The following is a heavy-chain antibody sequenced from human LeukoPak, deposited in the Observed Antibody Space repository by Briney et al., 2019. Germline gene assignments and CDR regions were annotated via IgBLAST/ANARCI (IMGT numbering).Heavy chain of an antibody. V-gene: IGHV3-23*01. Sequence: GSLRLSCGASGFTFSSYAMSWVRQAPGKGLEWVSAISGSGGSTYYADSVKGRFTISRDNSKNTLHLQMNSLRAEDTAVYYCAKDDRRYCSSTSCLDSFDPWGQGTLVTVSS. CDR3: AKDDRRYCSSTSCLDSFDP. CDR2: ISGSGGST. J-gene: IGHJ5*02. D-gene: IGHD2-2*01. CDR1: GFTFSSYA.